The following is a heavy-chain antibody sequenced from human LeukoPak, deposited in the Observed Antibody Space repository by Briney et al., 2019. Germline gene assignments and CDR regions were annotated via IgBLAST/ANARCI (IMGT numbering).Heavy chain of an antibody. CDR1: GFTFSSYG. CDR3: SQPGDAFDM. CDR2: ISYDGSNK. J-gene: IGHJ3*02. Sequence: GGSLRLSCAASGFTFSSYGMHWVRQAPGKGLGWVAVISYDGSNKYYADSVKGRFTISRDNSKNTLYLQMNSLRAEDTAVYNCSQPGDAFDMWGEGTMVSVSS. V-gene: IGHV3-30*18.